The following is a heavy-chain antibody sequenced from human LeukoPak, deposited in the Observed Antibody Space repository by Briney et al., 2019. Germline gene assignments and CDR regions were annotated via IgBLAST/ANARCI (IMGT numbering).Heavy chain of an antibody. J-gene: IGHJ6*02. D-gene: IGHD2-2*01. CDR1: GYIFTSYG. CDR2: IGADNDST. Sequence: ASVKVSCKASGYIFTSYGITWVRQAPGQGLEWMGWIGADNDSTKYAQKFQGRVTITTDTSTSTAYMELRSLRSDDTDDTAVYYCARVSNCSSTSCYYYGMDVWGQGTTVTVSS. CDR3: ARVSNCSSTSCYYYGMDV. V-gene: IGHV1-18*01.